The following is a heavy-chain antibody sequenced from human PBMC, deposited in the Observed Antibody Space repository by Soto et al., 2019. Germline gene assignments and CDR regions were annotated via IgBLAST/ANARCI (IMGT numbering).Heavy chain of an antibody. Sequence: GGSLRLSCAASGFTFSSYAMHWVRQAPGKGLEWVAVISYDGSNKYYADSVKGRFTISRDNSKNTLYLQMNSLRPEDTAVYYCAKVLNTASFDYWGQGTLVTVSS. D-gene: IGHD2-2*02. CDR3: AKVLNTASFDY. J-gene: IGHJ4*02. CDR1: GFTFSSYA. V-gene: IGHV3-30-3*01. CDR2: ISYDGSNK.